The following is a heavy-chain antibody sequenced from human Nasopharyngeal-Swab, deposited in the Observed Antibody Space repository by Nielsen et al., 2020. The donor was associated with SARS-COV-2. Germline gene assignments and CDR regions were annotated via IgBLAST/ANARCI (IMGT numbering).Heavy chain of an antibody. CDR3: AGGGYDYSFDW. V-gene: IGHV4-59*01. J-gene: IGHJ4*02. D-gene: IGHD5-12*01. Sequence: RQAPGKGLEWIGFIHDSGTSYYNPSLKSRVTMAVDTSKNQISLKLGSVTAADTAVFYCAGGGYDYSFDWWGQGTLVTVPQ. CDR2: IHDSGTS.